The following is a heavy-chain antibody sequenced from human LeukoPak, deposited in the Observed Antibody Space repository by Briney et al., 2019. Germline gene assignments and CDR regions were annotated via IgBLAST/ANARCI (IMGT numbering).Heavy chain of an antibody. CDR1: GFTFSSYG. CDR2: IRYNGSNK. J-gene: IGHJ5*02. V-gene: IGHV3-30*02. D-gene: IGHD4/OR15-4a*01. Sequence: GGSLRLSCAASGFTFSSYGMHWVRQAPGKGLEWVAFIRYNGSNKYYADSVKGRFTISRDNSKNTLYLQMNSLRAEDTAVYYCAKDLANSVNWFDPWGQGTLVTVSS. CDR3: AKDLANSVNWFDP.